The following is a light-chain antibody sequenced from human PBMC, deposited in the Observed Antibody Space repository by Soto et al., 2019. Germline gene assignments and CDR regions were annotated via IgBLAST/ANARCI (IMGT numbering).Light chain of an antibody. CDR1: SGSVSTNYY. Sequence: QTVVTQEPSFSVSPGGTVTFTCGLSSGSVSTNYYPSWYQQTPGQAPRTLIYNTNRRSSGVPDRFSGSILGNKAALTITGAQADDESDYYCVLYMGLGISVFGGGTQLTVL. J-gene: IGLJ2*01. CDR2: NTN. V-gene: IGLV8-61*01. CDR3: VLYMGLGISV.